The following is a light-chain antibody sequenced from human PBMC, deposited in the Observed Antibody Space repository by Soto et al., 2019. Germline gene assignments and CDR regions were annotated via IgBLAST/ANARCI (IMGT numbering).Light chain of an antibody. CDR3: QQYGSSPRT. CDR1: QSVSSSY. V-gene: IGKV3-20*01. CDR2: GAS. Sequence: EIVLTPSPGTLSLSPWERATLSCRASQSVSSSYLAWYQLKPGQAPRLLIYGASSRATGIPDRFSGSGSGTDFTLTISRLDPEDFAVYFCQQYGSSPRTFGQGTKVDI. J-gene: IGKJ1*01.